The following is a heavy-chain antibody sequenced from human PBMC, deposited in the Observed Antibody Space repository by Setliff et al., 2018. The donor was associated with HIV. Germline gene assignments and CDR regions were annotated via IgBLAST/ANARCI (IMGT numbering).Heavy chain of an antibody. J-gene: IGHJ4*02. V-gene: IGHV4-39*01. Sequence: SETLSLTCTVSGGSISSTSYYWGWIRQPPGRGLEWIGSVYYRGSTYYTPSLKSRVTISVDTSKNQFSLKLSSVTAADTAVYYCARLLVAGMLFDYWGQGTLVTVSS. D-gene: IGHD2-15*01. CDR1: GGSISSTSYY. CDR2: VYYRGST. CDR3: ARLLVAGMLFDY.